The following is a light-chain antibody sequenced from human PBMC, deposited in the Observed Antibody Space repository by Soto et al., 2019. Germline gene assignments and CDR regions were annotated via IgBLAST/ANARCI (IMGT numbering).Light chain of an antibody. CDR3: T. CDR2: GAF. Sequence: EIVMTQSPVTLSVSPGERATLSCRASQSVSSNLAWYQQKPGQAPSLLIYGAFTRATGIPARFSGTGSGTEFTLTISSLQSEDFALYYWTFGQGTKVDIK. J-gene: IGKJ1*01. V-gene: IGKV3-15*01. CDR1: QSVSSN.